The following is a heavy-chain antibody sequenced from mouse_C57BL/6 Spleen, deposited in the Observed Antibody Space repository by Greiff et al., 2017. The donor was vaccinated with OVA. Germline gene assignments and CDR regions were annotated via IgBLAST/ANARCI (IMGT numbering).Heavy chain of an antibody. CDR2: IDPSDRYT. V-gene: IGHV1-69*01. J-gene: IGHJ2*01. CDR3: ARSKDLYFDY. Sequence: VQLQQPGAELVMPGASVKLSCKASGYTFTSYWMHWVKQRPGQGLEWIGEIDPSDRYTNYNRKFKGKSTLTVAKSSSTAYMQLSSLTSEDSAVYYCARSKDLYFDYWGQGTTLTVSS. CDR1: GYTFTSYW.